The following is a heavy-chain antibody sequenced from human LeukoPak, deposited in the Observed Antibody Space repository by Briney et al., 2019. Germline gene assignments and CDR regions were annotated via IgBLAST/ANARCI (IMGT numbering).Heavy chain of an antibody. J-gene: IGHJ5*01. Sequence: PGGSMRLSCAAYGFTFNIYAMSWVRQAPGKGLEWVSSISSRSDYTFYADSVKGRFTISRDNSRNTLYLQMNSLRAEDTAIYYCAKDRPNYYETNGHYYRRDGDSWGQGTLVTVSS. CDR3: AKDRPNYYETNGHYYRRDGDS. D-gene: IGHD3-22*01. V-gene: IGHV3-23*01. CDR2: ISSRSDYT. CDR1: GFTFNIYA.